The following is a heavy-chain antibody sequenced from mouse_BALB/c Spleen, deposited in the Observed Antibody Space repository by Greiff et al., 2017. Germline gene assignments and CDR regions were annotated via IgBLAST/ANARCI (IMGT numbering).Heavy chain of an antibody. J-gene: IGHJ2*01. D-gene: IGHD1-1*01. V-gene: IGHV3-8*02. CDR1: GDSITSGY. Sequence: EVQLQQSGPSLVKPSQTLSLTCSVTGDSITSGYWNWIRKFPGNKLEYMGYISYSGSTYYNPSLKSRISITRDTSKNQYYLQLNSVTTEDTATYYCARDGYYGSYFDYWGQGTTLTVSS. CDR3: ARDGYYGSYFDY. CDR2: ISYSGST.